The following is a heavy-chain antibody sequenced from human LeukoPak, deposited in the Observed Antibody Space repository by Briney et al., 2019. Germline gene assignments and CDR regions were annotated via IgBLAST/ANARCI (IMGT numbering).Heavy chain of an antibody. V-gene: IGHV5-51*01. Sequence: GESLKISCKGSGYSFTSYWIGWVRQLPGKGLEWMGIIYPGDSDTRYSPSFQGQVTISADKSISTAYLQWSSLKASDTAMYYCARHKGKIAVAGYYYYMDVWGKGTMVTVSS. CDR2: IYPGDSDT. CDR3: ARHKGKIAVAGYYYYMDV. D-gene: IGHD6-19*01. J-gene: IGHJ6*03. CDR1: GYSFTSYW.